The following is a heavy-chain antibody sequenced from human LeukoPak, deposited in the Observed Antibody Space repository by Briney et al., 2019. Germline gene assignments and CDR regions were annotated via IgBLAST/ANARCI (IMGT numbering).Heavy chain of an antibody. J-gene: IGHJ6*03. V-gene: IGHV3-73*01. CDR3: TRRGAYSSSISYYYYYYMDV. Sequence: GGSLRLSCAASGFTFSGSAMHWVRQASGKGLEWVGRIRSKANSYATAYAASVKGRFTISRDDSKNTAYLQMNSLKTEDTAVYYCTRRGAYSSSISYYYYYYMDVWGKGTTVTVSS. CDR1: GFTFSGSA. CDR2: IRSKANSYAT. D-gene: IGHD6-6*01.